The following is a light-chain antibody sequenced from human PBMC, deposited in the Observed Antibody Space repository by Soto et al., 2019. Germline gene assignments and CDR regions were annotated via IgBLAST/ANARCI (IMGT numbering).Light chain of an antibody. Sequence: EVVMTQSPATLSVSPGERVTLSCRATQSINTNLAWYQQKPGQAPSLLIYGASTRATGIPARFSGSGSGTEFTLTINSLQSEDSAVYYCQQYNNWPPWTFGQGTKVEIK. CDR2: GAS. CDR1: QSINTN. V-gene: IGKV3-15*01. CDR3: QQYNNWPPWT. J-gene: IGKJ1*01.